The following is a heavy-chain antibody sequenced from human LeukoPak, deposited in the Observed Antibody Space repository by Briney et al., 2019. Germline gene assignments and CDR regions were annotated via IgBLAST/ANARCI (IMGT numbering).Heavy chain of an antibody. CDR2: IYNDGST. CDR3: ARDRPAGGVGDFDH. V-gene: IGHV3-66*01. D-gene: IGHD3-16*01. Sequence: GGSLRLSCAASGFTVSSNYMSWVRQAPGKGLEWVSVIYNDGSTYYAGSVKGRFTISRDNSENTLYLQMNSLRVEDTAVYYCARDRPAGGVGDFDHWGQGTLVTVSS. CDR1: GFTVSSNY. J-gene: IGHJ4*02.